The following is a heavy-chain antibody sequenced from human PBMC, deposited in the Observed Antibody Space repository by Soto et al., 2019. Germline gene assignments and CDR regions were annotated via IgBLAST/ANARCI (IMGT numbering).Heavy chain of an antibody. J-gene: IGHJ4*01. CDR3: ARLICYCGCGNCHKLQLVH. D-gene: IGHD6-6*01. V-gene: IGHV4-59*08. Sequence: SETLSLTCTVSAGSIRGYSWTWIRLPPGKGIEWIGYVFYNGSTSYSPSLKSRVTISEDTSKSQFSLRLTSVTAADAVIYYCARLICYCGCGNCHKLQLVHWAQGTLDIVSS. CDR2: VFYNGST. CDR1: AGSIRGYS.